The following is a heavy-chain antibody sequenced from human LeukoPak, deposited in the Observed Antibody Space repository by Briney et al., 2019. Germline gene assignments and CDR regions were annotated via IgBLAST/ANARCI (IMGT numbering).Heavy chain of an antibody. CDR1: GFTFSSYA. Sequence: GRSLRLSCAASGFTFSSYAMHWVRQAPGKGLEWVAVISYDGSNKYYADSVKGRFPISRDNSKNTLYLQMNSLRAEDTAVYYCARLPIVVVAAIPDYWGQGTLVTVSS. CDR2: ISYDGSNK. V-gene: IGHV3-30-3*01. D-gene: IGHD2-15*01. CDR3: ARLPIVVVAAIPDY. J-gene: IGHJ4*02.